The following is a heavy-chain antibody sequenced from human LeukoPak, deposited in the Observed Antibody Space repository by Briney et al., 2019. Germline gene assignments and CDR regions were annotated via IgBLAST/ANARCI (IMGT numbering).Heavy chain of an antibody. CDR2: ISGSGGST. J-gene: IGHJ4*02. CDR1: GFTFSSYA. D-gene: IGHD3-22*01. V-gene: IGHV3-23*01. CDR3: AKSNYDSSGYYYDYFDY. Sequence: PGGSLRLSCAASGFTFSSYAMSWVRQAPGKGLEWVSAISGSGGSTYYADSVKGRFTISRDNSKNTLYLQMNSLRAEDTAVYYCAKSNYDSSGYYYDYFDYWGQGTLVTVSS.